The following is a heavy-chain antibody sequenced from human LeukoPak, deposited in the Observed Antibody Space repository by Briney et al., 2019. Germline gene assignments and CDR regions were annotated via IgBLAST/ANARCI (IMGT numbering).Heavy chain of an antibody. CDR2: ISGDGGST. CDR1: GFTFDDYA. D-gene: IGHD6-6*01. CDR3: AKDRRIAARGNWFDP. J-gene: IGHJ5*02. V-gene: IGHV3-43*02. Sequence: PGGSLRLSCAASGFTFDDYAMHWVRQAPGKGLEWVSLISGDGGSTYYADSVKGRFTISRDNSKNSLYLQMNSLRTEDTALYYCAKDRRIAARGNWFDPWGQGTLVTVSS.